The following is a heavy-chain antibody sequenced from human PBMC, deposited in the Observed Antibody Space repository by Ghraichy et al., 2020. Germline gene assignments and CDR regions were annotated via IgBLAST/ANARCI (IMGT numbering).Heavy chain of an antibody. J-gene: IGHJ4*02. CDR1: GFTFSSYA. D-gene: IGHD4-23*01. Sequence: GGSRLSCAASGFTFSSYAMFWVRHAPGEGLEWVAYDGSGIYYADSVSGRFTVSRDNSRSTMYLQMNSLRPEDTAVYYCARELGGNYFDTWGQGTLVTVSS. CDR2: DGSGI. CDR3: ARELGGNYFDT. V-gene: IGHV3-30-3*01.